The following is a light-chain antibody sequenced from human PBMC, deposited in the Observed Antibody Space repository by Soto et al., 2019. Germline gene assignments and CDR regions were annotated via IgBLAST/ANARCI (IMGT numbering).Light chain of an antibody. V-gene: IGKV1-33*01. Sequence: DMQMTQSPSSLSASVGDRVTITCQASQDISNYLNWYQQKPGKAPKLLIYAASNLETRLPSRFSGSGSGTDFTFTISSLQPEDIATYYCQQYDNLPVFGGGTKVDIK. J-gene: IGKJ4*01. CDR2: AAS. CDR3: QQYDNLPV. CDR1: QDISNY.